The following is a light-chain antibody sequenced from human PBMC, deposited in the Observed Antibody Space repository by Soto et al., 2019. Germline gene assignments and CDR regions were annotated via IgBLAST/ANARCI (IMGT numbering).Light chain of an antibody. CDR1: QNIHNY. V-gene: IGKV1-33*01. CDR3: QQYENLPT. CDR2: DAS. Sequence: DIQMTQSPSSLAASVGERVTITCRASQNIHNYLNWYQQKPGRAPKLLIYDASNLEAGVPSRFRGSGSGTDFTFTISRLQPEDIATYYCQQYENLPTFGQGTRLEIK. J-gene: IGKJ5*01.